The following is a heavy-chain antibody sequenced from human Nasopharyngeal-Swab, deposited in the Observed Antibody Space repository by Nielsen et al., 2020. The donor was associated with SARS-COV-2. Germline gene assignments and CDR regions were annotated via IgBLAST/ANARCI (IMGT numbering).Heavy chain of an antibody. D-gene: IGHD6-13*01. J-gene: IGHJ5*02. CDR2: INHSGST. V-gene: IGHV4-34*01. CDR1: GGSFSGYY. Sequence: GSLRLSCAVYGGSFSGYYWSWIRQPPGKGLEWIGEINHSGSTNYNPSLKSRVTISVDTSKNQFSLKLSSVTAADTAVYYCAREPIAAAGTGWFDPWGQGTLVTVSS. CDR3: AREPIAAAGTGWFDP.